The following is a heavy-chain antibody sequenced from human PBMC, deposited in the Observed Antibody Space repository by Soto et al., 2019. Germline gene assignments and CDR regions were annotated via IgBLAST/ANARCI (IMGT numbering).Heavy chain of an antibody. CDR1: GGSFSGYY. CDR2: INHSGST. D-gene: IGHD3-22*01. V-gene: IGHV4-34*01. CDR3: AREWGTYYYDSSGYGPFDY. Sequence: SETLSLTCAVYGGSFSGYYWSWIRQPPGKGLEWIGEINHSGSTNYNPSLKSRVTISVDTSKNQFSLKLSSVTAADTAVYYCAREWGTYYYDSSGYGPFDYWGQGTLVTVSS. J-gene: IGHJ4*02.